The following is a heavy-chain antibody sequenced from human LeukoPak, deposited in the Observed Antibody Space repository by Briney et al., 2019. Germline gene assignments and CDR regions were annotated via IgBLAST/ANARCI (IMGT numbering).Heavy chain of an antibody. V-gene: IGHV3-21*01. CDR1: GFTFSSYS. CDR2: VSSSSAYI. CDR3: ARDLGYCRGGSCYSGPNHNWFDP. Sequence: PGGSLRLSCAASGFTFSSYSMNWVRQAPGKGLEWVSSVSSSSAYIYYADSVKGRFTISRDNAKNSLYLQMNSLRAEDTAVCYCARDLGYCRGGSCYSGPNHNWFDPWGQGTLVTVSS. J-gene: IGHJ5*02. D-gene: IGHD2-15*01.